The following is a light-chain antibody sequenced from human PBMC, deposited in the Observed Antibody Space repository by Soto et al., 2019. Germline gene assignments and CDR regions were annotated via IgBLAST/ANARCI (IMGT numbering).Light chain of an antibody. CDR2: GAS. J-gene: IGKJ1*01. Sequence: EIVLTQSPGNLSLSPGERATLSCRASQSVSNNYLAWYQQKPGQAPRLLIYGASNRATGIPVRFSRSGSGTDFTLTIIRLEPEDFAVYYCQQYGSSGTFGQGTKVDIK. CDR1: QSVSNNY. CDR3: QQYGSSGT. V-gene: IGKV3-20*01.